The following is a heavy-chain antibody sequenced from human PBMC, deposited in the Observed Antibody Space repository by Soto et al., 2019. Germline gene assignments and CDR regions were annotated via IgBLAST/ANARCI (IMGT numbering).Heavy chain of an antibody. CDR1: GGAFSSYA. V-gene: IGHV1-69*13. CDR3: ATVGTNVPLNYYGIYV. Sequence: SLKVSCKVSGGAFSSYAVTWVRQAPGQGLEWMGGIIPIFGTANYAQKFQGRVTITADESTSTAYMELSRLRSEDTAVYYCATVGTNVPLNYYGIYVWGQGTTVTVSS. J-gene: IGHJ6*02. CDR2: IIPIFGTA. D-gene: IGHD2-8*01.